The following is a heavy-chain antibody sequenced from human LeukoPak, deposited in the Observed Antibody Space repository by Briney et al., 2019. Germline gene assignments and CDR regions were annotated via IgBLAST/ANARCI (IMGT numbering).Heavy chain of an antibody. CDR1: GLSVSSNY. D-gene: IGHD2-15*01. CDR2: IYRDGSS. Sequence: TGGSLRLSCVASGLSVSSNYMSWVRQAPGKGLEWVSVIYRDGSSYYAESVKGRFTISRDNSKNTLYIQMNSLRAEDTAVYYCAKETVVLVAATPDAFDVWGQGTMVTVSS. CDR3: AKETVVLVAATPDAFDV. J-gene: IGHJ3*01. V-gene: IGHV3-66*01.